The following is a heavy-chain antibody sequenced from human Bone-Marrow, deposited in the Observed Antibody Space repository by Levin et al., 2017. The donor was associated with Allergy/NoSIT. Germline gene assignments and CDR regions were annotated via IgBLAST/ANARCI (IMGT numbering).Heavy chain of an antibody. CDR3: VRDRQRAFDY. J-gene: IGHJ4*02. D-gene: IGHD6-25*01. V-gene: IGHV3-33*01. Sequence: AGGSLRLSCAASGVTFSGHAMHWVRQAPGKGLEWVALIWYDGSKKYYADSVKGRFTISRDDSENTLYLQMNTLRVEDTAVYYCVRDRQRAFDYWGQGTLVTVSS. CDR2: IWYDGSKK. CDR1: GVTFSGHA.